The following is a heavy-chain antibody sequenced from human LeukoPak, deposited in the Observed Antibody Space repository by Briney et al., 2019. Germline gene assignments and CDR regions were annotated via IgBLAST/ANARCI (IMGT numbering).Heavy chain of an antibody. CDR2: IKQDGSEK. V-gene: IGHV3-7*04. CDR3: ARDPFATTVIHDAFDI. D-gene: IGHD4-17*01. CDR1: GFTFSSYS. J-gene: IGHJ3*02. Sequence: GGSLRLSCAASGFTFSSYSMNWVRQAPGKGLEWVANIKQDGSEKYYVDSVKGRFTISRDNAKNSLYLQMNSLRAEDTAVYYCARDPFATTVIHDAFDIWGQGTMVTVSS.